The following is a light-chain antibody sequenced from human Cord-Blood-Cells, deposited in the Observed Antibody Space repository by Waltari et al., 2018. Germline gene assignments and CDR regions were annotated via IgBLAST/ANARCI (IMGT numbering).Light chain of an antibody. CDR2: RNN. V-gene: IGLV1-47*01. CDR1: SSNIGSNY. J-gene: IGLJ3*02. CDR3: AAWDDSLYWV. Sequence: QSVLTQPPSASGTPGQRVTISCSRSSSNIGSNYVSWYQQLPGTAPKLLIYRNNQRPSGVPDRFSGSKSGTSASLAISGLRSEDEADYYCAAWDDSLYWVFGGGTKLTVL.